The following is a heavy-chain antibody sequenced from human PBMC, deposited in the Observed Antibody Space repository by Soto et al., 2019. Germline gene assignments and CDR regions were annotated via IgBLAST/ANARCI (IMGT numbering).Heavy chain of an antibody. Sequence: PSETLSLTCTVFGGSISSGDYYWSWIRQPPGKGLEWIGYIYYSGSTYYNPSLKSRVTISVDTSKNQFSLKLSSVTAADTAVYYCAREVQSGYYLIAYWGQGTLVTVSS. V-gene: IGHV4-30-4*01. CDR3: AREVQSGYYLIAY. CDR1: GGSISSGDYY. J-gene: IGHJ4*02. D-gene: IGHD3-22*01. CDR2: IYYSGST.